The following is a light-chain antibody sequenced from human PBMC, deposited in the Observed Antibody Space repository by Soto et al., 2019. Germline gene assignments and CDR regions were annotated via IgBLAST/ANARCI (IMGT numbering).Light chain of an antibody. V-gene: IGKV1-39*01. CDR3: QQSQSSPLT. J-gene: IGKJ4*01. Sequence: DIPMTQSPSSLSASVGDRVTITCRASQHFNGDLNWYQQKPGKAPKLLIYGASNLHNGVPSRFSGSGSGTDFTLTISSLRPEDFAVYYCQQSQSSPLTFGGGTKVEIK. CDR1: QHFNGD. CDR2: GAS.